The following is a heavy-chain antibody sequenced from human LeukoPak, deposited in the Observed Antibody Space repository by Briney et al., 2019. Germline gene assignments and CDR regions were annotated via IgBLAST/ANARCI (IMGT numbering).Heavy chain of an antibody. Sequence: PGGSLRLSCAASGFTFSSYEMNWVRQAPGKGLEWVSYISSGSTIYYADSVRSRFTISRDNAKNSLYLQMNSLRAEDTAVYYCARAPYYYDSSGYYGYWGQGTLVTVSS. J-gene: IGHJ4*02. CDR1: GFTFSSYE. V-gene: IGHV3-48*03. CDR3: ARAPYYYDSSGYYGY. CDR2: ISSGSTI. D-gene: IGHD3-22*01.